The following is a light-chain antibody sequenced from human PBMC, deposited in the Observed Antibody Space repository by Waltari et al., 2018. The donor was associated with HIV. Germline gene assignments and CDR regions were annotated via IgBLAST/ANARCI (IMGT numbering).Light chain of an antibody. CDR3: AVWDDSLGGRI. CDR1: SSNIGRNV. Sequence: QSVVTQPPSASGTPGQRVTISCSGTSSNIGRNVVYWYQQVPGMTPKLLIYRDNQRSSRVPDRFSGSRSGSSASLAINGLHSDDEADYYCAVWDDSLGGRIFGGGTKLTVL. CDR2: RDN. V-gene: IGLV1-47*01. J-gene: IGLJ2*01.